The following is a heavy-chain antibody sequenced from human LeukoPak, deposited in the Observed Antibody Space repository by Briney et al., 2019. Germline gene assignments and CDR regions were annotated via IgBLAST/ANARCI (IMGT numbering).Heavy chain of an antibody. D-gene: IGHD2-15*01. J-gene: IGHJ5*02. Sequence: SETLSLTCTVSGGSISSYYWNWIRQPPGKGVEWIGYIYYSGSTNYNPSLKSRVTISVDTSKNQFSLKLSSVTAADTAVYYCARCSGGSCEQGWFDPWGQGTLVTVSS. V-gene: IGHV4-59*01. CDR2: IYYSGST. CDR3: ARCSGGSCEQGWFDP. CDR1: GGSISSYY.